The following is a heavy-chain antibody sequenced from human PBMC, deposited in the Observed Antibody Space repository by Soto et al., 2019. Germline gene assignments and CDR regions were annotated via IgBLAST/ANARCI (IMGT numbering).Heavy chain of an antibody. CDR1: GGSISSYY. Sequence: SETLSLTCTVSGGSISSYYWSWIRQPPGKGLEWIGYIYYSGSTNYNPSLKSRVTISVDTSKNQFSLKLSSVTAADTAVYYCARQYYGSGIDYWGQGTLVTVSS. J-gene: IGHJ4*02. D-gene: IGHD3-10*01. V-gene: IGHV4-59*08. CDR3: ARQYYGSGIDY. CDR2: IYYSGST.